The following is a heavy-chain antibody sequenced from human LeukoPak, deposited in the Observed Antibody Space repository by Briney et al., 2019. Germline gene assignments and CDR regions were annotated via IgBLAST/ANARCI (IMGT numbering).Heavy chain of an antibody. J-gene: IGHJ3*02. CDR3: ARDLVLVQDLYLHNAFDI. D-gene: IGHD3-16*01. CDR1: GGSISSSSYY. Sequence: SETLSLTCTVSGGSISSSSYYWGWIRQPPGKGLEWIGRIFYSGSTYYSPSLKSRVTIPVDTSKNQFSLKLSSVTAADTAVYYCARDLVLVQDLYLHNAFDIWGQGTMVTVSS. V-gene: IGHV4-39*07. CDR2: IFYSGST.